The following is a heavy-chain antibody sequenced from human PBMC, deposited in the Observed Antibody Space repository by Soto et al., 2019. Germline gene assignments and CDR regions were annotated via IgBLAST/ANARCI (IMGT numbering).Heavy chain of an antibody. J-gene: IGHJ1*01. V-gene: IGHV3-33*01. Sequence: QVQLVESGGGVVQPGSSLRLSCAASGFTFSSYGMHWVRQAPGKGLEWVAVIWYDGSSKYYADSVKDRFTISRDNSRNTLYLQMNSLRADDTAVYYCARARQTYDILTYFQYWGQGTLVTVST. D-gene: IGHD3-9*01. CDR1: GFTFSSYG. CDR3: ARARQTYDILTYFQY. CDR2: IWYDGSSK.